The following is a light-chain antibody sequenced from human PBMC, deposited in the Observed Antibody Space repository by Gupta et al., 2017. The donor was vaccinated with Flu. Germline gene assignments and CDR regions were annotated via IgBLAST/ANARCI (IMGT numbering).Light chain of an antibody. CDR1: QSIRSY. Sequence: DIQMTQSPSSLSASVGDRVTITCRSSQSIRSYLNWYQQKPGKAPKLLIYAASRGQSGVPSRFSGSGSGTDFTLTISRRQPEDFATYYCQQSDNTRGTFGGGTKVEIK. V-gene: IGKV1-39*01. CDR2: AAS. CDR3: QQSDNTRGT. J-gene: IGKJ4*01.